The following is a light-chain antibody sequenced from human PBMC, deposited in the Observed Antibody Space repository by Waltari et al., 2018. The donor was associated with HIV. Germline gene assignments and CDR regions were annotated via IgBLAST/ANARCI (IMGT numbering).Light chain of an antibody. V-gene: IGKV3-20*01. CDR1: QNITSNY. J-gene: IGKJ2*01. Sequence: EVDLTQAPDPLSLSPGERATLSCRASQNITSNYLAWYQQRLGQAPRLLIYGASSRATGIPERFAGSGSGTDFTLTISRLEPEDFAMYYCQHYGSSPRYTFGQGTNLEIK. CDR3: QHYGSSPRYT. CDR2: GAS.